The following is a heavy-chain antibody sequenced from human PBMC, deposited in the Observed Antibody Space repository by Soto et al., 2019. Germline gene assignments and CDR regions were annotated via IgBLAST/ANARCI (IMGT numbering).Heavy chain of an antibody. V-gene: IGHV4-31*03. CDR3: AAMVRGVSSFYYYYGMDV. CDR1: GGSISSGGYY. CDR2: IYYSGST. D-gene: IGHD3-10*01. Sequence: KASETLSLTCTVSGGSISSGGYYWSWIRQHPGKGLEWIGYIYYSGSTYYNPSLKSRVTISVDTSKNQFSLKLSSVTAADTAVYYCAAMVRGVSSFYYYYGMDVWGQGTTVTAP. J-gene: IGHJ6*02.